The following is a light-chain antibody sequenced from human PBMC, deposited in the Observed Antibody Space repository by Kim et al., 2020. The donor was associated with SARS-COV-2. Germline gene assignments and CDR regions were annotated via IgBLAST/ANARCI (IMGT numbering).Light chain of an antibody. CDR1: SSDIGVYNY. V-gene: IGLV2-8*01. CDR3: CSYAGNNNLV. J-gene: IGLJ3*02. Sequence: GQSVTISSTGTSSDIGVYNYVSWYQQNPGRAPQLMIYEVTKRPSGVPDRFSGSKSGNTASLTVSGLQADDEADYYCCSYAGNNNLVFGGGTQLTVL. CDR2: EVT.